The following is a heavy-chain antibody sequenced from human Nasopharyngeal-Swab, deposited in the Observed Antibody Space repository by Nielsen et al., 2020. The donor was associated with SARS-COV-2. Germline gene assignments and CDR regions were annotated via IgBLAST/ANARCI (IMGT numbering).Heavy chain of an antibody. CDR2: IYYSGST. Sequence: RQAPGKGLEWIGYIYYSGSTNYNPSLKSRVTISVDTSKNQFPLKLSSVTAADTAVYYCARGGPGLELFSRFDPWGQGTLVTVSS. CDR3: ARGGPGLELFSRFDP. J-gene: IGHJ5*02. D-gene: IGHD1-7*01. V-gene: IGHV4-59*01.